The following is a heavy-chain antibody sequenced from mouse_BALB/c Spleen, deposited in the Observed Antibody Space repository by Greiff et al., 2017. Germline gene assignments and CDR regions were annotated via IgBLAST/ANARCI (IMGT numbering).Heavy chain of an antibody. CDR3: ARGGGYDDAMDY. CDR2: ISSGGSYT. J-gene: IGHJ4*01. D-gene: IGHD2-2*01. Sequence: EVQRVESGGGLVKPGGSLKLSCAASGFTFSSYAMSWVRQSPEKRLEWVAEISSGGSYTYYPDTVTGRFTISRDNAKNTLYLEMSSLRSEDTAMDYCARGGGYDDAMDYWGQGTSVTVSA. V-gene: IGHV5-9-4*01. CDR1: GFTFSSYA.